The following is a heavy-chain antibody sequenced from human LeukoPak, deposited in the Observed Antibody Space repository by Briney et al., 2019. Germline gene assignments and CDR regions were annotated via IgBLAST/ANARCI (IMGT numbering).Heavy chain of an antibody. D-gene: IGHD1-26*01. Sequence: PGGSLRLSCAVSGPIVSTNYTSWVRQAPGKGLEWISILYVNENRYYADSVKGRFIISRDTSKNTLYLQMNSLRAEDTAMYYCVREDLGVDYWGQGTLVTVSP. CDR3: VREDLGVDY. J-gene: IGHJ4*02. V-gene: IGHV3-53*01. CDR1: GPIVSTNY. CDR2: LYVNENR.